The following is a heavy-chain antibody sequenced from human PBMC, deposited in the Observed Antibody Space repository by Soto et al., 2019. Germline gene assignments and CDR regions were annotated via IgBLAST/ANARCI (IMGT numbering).Heavy chain of an antibody. D-gene: IGHD2-15*01. CDR2: IIPVLGVA. CDR1: GVTFSSYT. V-gene: IGHV1-69*02. J-gene: IGHJ3*01. CDR3: RWLINGDCDVSDF. Sequence: QVQLVQSGAEVRKPGSSVKVSCKASGVTFSSYTISWVRQAPGQGLEWMGRIIPVLGVANYAPKFQGRLTIIADEPTSTVYMDWSSVRSEDTAMYYARWLINGDCDVSDFWGQGTFISVSS.